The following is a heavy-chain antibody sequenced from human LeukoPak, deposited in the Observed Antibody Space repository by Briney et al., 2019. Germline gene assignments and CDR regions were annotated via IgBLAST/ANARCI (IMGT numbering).Heavy chain of an antibody. CDR2: ISSSSSYI. J-gene: IGHJ4*02. CDR1: GFTFSSYS. V-gene: IGHV3-21*04. Sequence: GGSLRLSCAASGFTFSSYSMDWVRQAPGKGLEWVSSISSSSSYIYYADSVKGRFTISRDNAKNSLYLQMNSLRAEDTALYYCAKDIGWGYYDSSGSFDYWGQGTLVTVSS. D-gene: IGHD3-22*01. CDR3: AKDIGWGYYDSSGSFDY.